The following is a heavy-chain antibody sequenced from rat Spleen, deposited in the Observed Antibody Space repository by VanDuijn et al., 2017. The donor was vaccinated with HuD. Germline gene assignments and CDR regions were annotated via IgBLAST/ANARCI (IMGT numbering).Heavy chain of an antibody. CDR3: ARDLVGEWFAY. Sequence: QVHLKESGPGLVRPSQTLSLTCTVSGFSLSSHGVIWVRQPPGKDPEWIAAISSGGNTYYNSALKSRLSISRDTSKSQVFLKMSSLQTEDTATYYCARDLVGEWFAYWGQGTLVTVSS. J-gene: IGHJ3*01. D-gene: IGHD4-3*01. V-gene: IGHV2S8*01. CDR1: GFSLSSHG. CDR2: ISSGGNT.